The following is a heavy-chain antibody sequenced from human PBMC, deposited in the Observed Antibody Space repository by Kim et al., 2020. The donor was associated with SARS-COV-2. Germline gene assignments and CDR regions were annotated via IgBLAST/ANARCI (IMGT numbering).Heavy chain of an antibody. CDR3: ARGRPNDYFDY. J-gene: IGHJ4*02. D-gene: IGHD6-6*01. Sequence: GGSLRLSCAASGFSVSDNYMSWVRQAPGKGLEWVAVIYTGGNTGYEDSVKGRFTIPRDNSKNTPYLQMNSLRAEDTAFYYCARGRPNDYFDYWWQGTL. CDR2: IYTGGNT. CDR1: GFSVSDNY. V-gene: IGHV3-66*01.